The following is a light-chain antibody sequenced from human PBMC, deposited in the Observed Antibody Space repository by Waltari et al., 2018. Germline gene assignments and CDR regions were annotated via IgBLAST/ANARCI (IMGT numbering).Light chain of an antibody. CDR3: LPGTHWPWT. CDR2: KVS. J-gene: IGKJ1*01. V-gene: IGKV2-30*01. Sequence: EVGMTQSPRALPGTVGQPPSIAGRSSQSLGYRDEHTYGHWFQQRPGQSPRRLSYKVSNRYSGVPDRFRGRVSGTDFTLNISRLEAEDVGVYYCLPGTHWPWTFGQGTKVEIK. CDR1: QSLGYRDEHTY.